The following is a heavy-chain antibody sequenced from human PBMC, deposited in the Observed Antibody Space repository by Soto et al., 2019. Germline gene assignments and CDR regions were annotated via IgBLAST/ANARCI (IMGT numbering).Heavy chain of an antibody. CDR2: ISYDGSNK. J-gene: IGHJ6*02. V-gene: IGHV3-30-3*01. Sequence: GGSLRLSCAASGFTFSSYAMHWVRQAPGKGLEWVAVISYDGSNKYYADSVKGRFTISRDNSKNTLYLQMNSLRAEDTAVYYCARDLGYCSGGSCREGYYYYYGMDVWGQGTTVTVSS. CDR1: GFTFSSYA. CDR3: ARDLGYCSGGSCREGYYYYYGMDV. D-gene: IGHD2-15*01.